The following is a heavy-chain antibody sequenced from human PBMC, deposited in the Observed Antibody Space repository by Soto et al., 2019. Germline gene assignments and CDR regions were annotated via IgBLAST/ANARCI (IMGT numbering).Heavy chain of an antibody. V-gene: IGHV3-66*01. CDR2: LYDVDGS. Sequence: EVQLVESGGGLVAPGGSLRLSCVASGFTLTAYTMNWVRQARGKGLEWVSGLYDVDGSFYADSVRGRFTTSSDSSKTTVYLQMNDLRPDDTAVYYCATWHEREHAYDVWGQGTTVTVSS. CDR1: GFTLTAYT. J-gene: IGHJ3*01. D-gene: IGHD1-1*01. CDR3: ATWHEREHAYDV.